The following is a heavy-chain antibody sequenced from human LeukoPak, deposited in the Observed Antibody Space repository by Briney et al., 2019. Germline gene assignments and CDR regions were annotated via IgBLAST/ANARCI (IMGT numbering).Heavy chain of an antibody. CDR1: GYSLTNYW. Sequence: GESLKISCKGSGYSLTNYWIGWVRQMPGKGLEWMGIIYPGDSDTTYSPSFQGQVTISGDKSISTAYLQWSSLKASDTAMYYCERLVRSGYDYSYFDYWGQGTLVTVSS. CDR3: ERLVRSGYDYSYFDY. CDR2: IYPGDSDT. V-gene: IGHV5-51*01. J-gene: IGHJ4*02. D-gene: IGHD5-12*01.